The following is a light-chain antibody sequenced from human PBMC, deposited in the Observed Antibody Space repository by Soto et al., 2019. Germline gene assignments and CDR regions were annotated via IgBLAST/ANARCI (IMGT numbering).Light chain of an antibody. V-gene: IGKV3-15*01. CDR2: YAS. CDR3: QHYSNWPPT. CDR1: ESVHRN. Sequence: EMVMTQSPATLSVSPGERVTLSCRASESVHRNLAWYQQKPGQGPSLLIYYASTRATGVPDRFTGSGSGTEFTLCISSLQSEDFGVYHCQHYSNWPPTFGPGTKVEIK. J-gene: IGKJ3*01.